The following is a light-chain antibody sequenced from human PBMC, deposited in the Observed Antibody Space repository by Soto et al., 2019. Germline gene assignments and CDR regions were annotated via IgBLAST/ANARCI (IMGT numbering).Light chain of an antibody. V-gene: IGKV1-5*03. CDR2: KAS. CDR3: QQYNTYPMYS. J-gene: IGKJ2*01. Sequence: DIQMTQSPSTLSASVGDRVTITCRASQSIRSSLAWYQQKPGKAPNLLIYKASSLESGVPSRFSGSGSGTEFTLTISSLQPDDFATYYCQQYNTYPMYSFGQGTKLEIK. CDR1: QSIRSS.